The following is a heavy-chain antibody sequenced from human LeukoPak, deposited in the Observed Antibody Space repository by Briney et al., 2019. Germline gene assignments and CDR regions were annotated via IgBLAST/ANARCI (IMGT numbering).Heavy chain of an antibody. CDR2: ISAYNGNT. D-gene: IGHD3-9*01. Sequence: VASVKVSCKASGYTFTSYGISWVRQAPGQGLEWMGWISAYNGNTNYAQKLQGRVTMTTDTSTSTAYMELRSLRSDDTAVYYCAGGAANYDILTGLFDYWGQGTLVTVSS. V-gene: IGHV1-18*04. J-gene: IGHJ4*02. CDR1: GYTFTSYG. CDR3: AGGAANYDILTGLFDY.